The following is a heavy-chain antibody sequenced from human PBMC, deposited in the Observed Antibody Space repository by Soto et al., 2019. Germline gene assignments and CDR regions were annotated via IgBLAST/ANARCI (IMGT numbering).Heavy chain of an antibody. J-gene: IGHJ4*02. Sequence: PGGSLRLSCAASGFTFSSYGMHWVRQAPGKGLEWVAVISYDGSNKYYADSVKGRFTISRDNSKNTLYLQMNSLRAEDTAVYYCAKDLIGFRDYWGQGTLVTVSS. V-gene: IGHV3-30*18. D-gene: IGHD2-8*01. CDR1: GFTFSSYG. CDR3: AKDLIGFRDY. CDR2: ISYDGSNK.